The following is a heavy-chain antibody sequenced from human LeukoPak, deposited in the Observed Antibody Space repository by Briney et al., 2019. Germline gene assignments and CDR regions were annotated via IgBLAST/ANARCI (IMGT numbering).Heavy chain of an antibody. Sequence: PSGTLSLTCTVSGGSISSGGDYWSWIRQHPGKGLEWIGYIYYSGNTYYNPSLKSRVTISVDTSQNQFSLKLSSVTAADTAVYYCARHVGSSWVQNFDYWGQGTLVTVSP. V-gene: IGHV4-31*03. CDR1: GGSISSGGDY. CDR2: IYYSGNT. CDR3: ARHVGSSWVQNFDY. J-gene: IGHJ4*02. D-gene: IGHD6-13*01.